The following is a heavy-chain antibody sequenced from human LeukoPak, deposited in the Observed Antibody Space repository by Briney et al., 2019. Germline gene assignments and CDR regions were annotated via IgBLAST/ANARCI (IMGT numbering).Heavy chain of an antibody. J-gene: IGHJ6*02. D-gene: IGHD3-10*01. CDR2: INHSGST. V-gene: IGHV4-34*01. CDR3: ALITMDV. Sequence: TSETLSLTCAVYGGSFSGYYWSWIRQPPGKGLEWIGEINHSGSTNYNPSLKSRVTISVDTSKNQFSLKLSSVTAADTAVYYCALITMDVWGQGTTVTVSS. CDR1: GGSFSGYY.